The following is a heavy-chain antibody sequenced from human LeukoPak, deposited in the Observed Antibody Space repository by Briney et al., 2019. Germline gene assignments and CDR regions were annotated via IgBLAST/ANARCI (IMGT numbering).Heavy chain of an antibody. CDR2: ISSSSSYI. D-gene: IGHD6-19*01. J-gene: IGHJ3*02. V-gene: IGHV3-21*01. Sequence: GESVSLSYGPSGLTFSIHSMMYVPPPPEKRREDCSSISSSSSYIYYADSVKGRFTISRDNAKNSLYLQMNSLRAEDTAVYYCTRAVAGTDDAFDIWGQGTMVTVSS. CDR3: TRAVAGTDDAFDI. CDR1: GLTFSIHS.